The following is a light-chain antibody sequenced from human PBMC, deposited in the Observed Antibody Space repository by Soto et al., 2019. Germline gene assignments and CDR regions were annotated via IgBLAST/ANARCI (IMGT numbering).Light chain of an antibody. CDR3: QHYVTSPPIT. Sequence: EIVLTQSPGTLSLSPGERATLSCRASQSVSSSYLACYQQKPGQAPRLLIYGVSSRATGIPDRFSGSGSGTDFTLTISRLEPEDFAVYYCQHYVTSPPITFGQGTRLEIK. CDR2: GVS. V-gene: IGKV3-20*01. J-gene: IGKJ5*01. CDR1: QSVSSSY.